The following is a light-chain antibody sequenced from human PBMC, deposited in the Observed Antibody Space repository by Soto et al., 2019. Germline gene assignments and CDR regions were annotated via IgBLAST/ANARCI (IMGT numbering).Light chain of an antibody. V-gene: IGKV3-20*01. Sequence: ESVLTQSPGTLSLSPGERATLSCRASQSFSSNYLAWYQQKPGQAPRLLIYGASTRATGIPDRFSGSGSGTDFTLTISRLEPEDFAVYYCQQYGSSPITFGQGTRLEIK. CDR1: QSFSSNY. CDR3: QQYGSSPIT. J-gene: IGKJ5*01. CDR2: GAS.